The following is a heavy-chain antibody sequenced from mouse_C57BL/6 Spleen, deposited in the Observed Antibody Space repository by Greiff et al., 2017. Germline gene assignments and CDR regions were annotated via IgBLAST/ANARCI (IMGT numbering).Heavy chain of an antibody. CDR3: ARRVANWGFAY. J-gene: IGHJ3*01. V-gene: IGHV1-42*01. Sequence: EVQLQQSGPELVKPWASVKISCKASGYSFTGYYMNWVKQSPEKSLEWIGEINPSTGGTTYNQKFKAKATLTVDKSSSTAYMQLKSLTSEDSAVYYCARRVANWGFAYWGQGTLVTVSA. CDR1: GYSFTGYY. CDR2: INPSTGGT. D-gene: IGHD4-1*01.